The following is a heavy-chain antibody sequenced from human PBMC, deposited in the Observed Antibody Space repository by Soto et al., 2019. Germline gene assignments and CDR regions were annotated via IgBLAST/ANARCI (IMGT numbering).Heavy chain of an antibody. V-gene: IGHV3-48*02. CDR1: GFTFSSYS. CDR3: GRVEGESRYYYYYGMDV. CDR2: ISSSSSII. D-gene: IGHD3-10*01. Sequence: VQLVESGGGLVQPGGSLRLSCAASGFTFSSYSMNWVRQGPGKGLEWVSYISSSSSIIYYADSVKGRFTISRDNAKNSLYLQMNSLRDEDTAVYYCGRVEGESRYYYYYGMDVWGQGTTVTVSS. J-gene: IGHJ6*01.